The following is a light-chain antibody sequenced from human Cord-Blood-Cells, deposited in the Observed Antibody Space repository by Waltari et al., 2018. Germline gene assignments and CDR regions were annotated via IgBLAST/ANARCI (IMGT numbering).Light chain of an antibody. CDR3: CSYAGSSTYV. Sequence: QSALTQPASVSGSPGQSITISCTGTSSDVGSYNLVSWYQQHPGKAPKLMIYEGSKRPSGVSNRFSGSKSGNTASLTISGLQAEDEADYYCCSYAGSSTYVFRTETKVTVL. J-gene: IGLJ1*01. CDR2: EGS. V-gene: IGLV2-23*01. CDR1: SSDVGSYNL.